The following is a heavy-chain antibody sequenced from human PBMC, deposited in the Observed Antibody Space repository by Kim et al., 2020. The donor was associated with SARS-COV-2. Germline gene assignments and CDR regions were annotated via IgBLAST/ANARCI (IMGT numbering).Heavy chain of an antibody. Sequence: SETLSLTCTVSGGSISSSSYYWGWIRQPPGKGLEWIGSIYYSGSTYYNPSLKSRVTISVDTSKNQFSLKLSSVTAADTAVYYCARLGESDSSSWYVRPPPYYYYYMDVWGKGTTVTVSS. CDR1: GGSISSSSYY. CDR2: IYYSGST. J-gene: IGHJ6*03. D-gene: IGHD6-13*01. V-gene: IGHV4-39*01. CDR3: ARLGESDSSSWYVRPPPYYYYYMDV.